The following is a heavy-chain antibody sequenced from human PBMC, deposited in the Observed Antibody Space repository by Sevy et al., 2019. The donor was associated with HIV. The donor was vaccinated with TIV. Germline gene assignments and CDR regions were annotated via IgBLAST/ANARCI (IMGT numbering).Heavy chain of an antibody. D-gene: IGHD6-13*01. CDR3: AKDRVWELGDAFDI. Sequence: GGSLRLSCAAPGFTFSSYAMNWVRQAPGKGLEWVSGLSGSGGSTNYADSVKGRFTISRDNSKNTLYLQMSSLRAEDTAVYYCAKDRVWELGDAFDIWGQGTMVTVSS. V-gene: IGHV3-23*01. J-gene: IGHJ3*02. CDR1: GFTFSSYA. CDR2: LSGSGGST.